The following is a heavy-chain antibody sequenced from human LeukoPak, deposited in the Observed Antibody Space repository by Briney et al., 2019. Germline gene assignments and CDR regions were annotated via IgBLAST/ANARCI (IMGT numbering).Heavy chain of an antibody. CDR1: GFSVGDNY. CDR2: IYSDGST. D-gene: IGHD4-23*01. J-gene: IGHJ3*02. Sequence: GGSLRLSCAASGFSVGDNYMSWVRQAPGKGLEWVSIIYSDGSTYYADSVKGRFTISRDNAKNSLYLQMNSLRAEDMALYYCAKDINYGGNLLVGAFDIWGQGTMVTVSS. V-gene: IGHV3-53*05. CDR3: AKDINYGGNLLVGAFDI.